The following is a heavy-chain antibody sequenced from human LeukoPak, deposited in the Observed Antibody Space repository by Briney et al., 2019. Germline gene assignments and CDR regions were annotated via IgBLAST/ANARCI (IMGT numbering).Heavy chain of an antibody. CDR1: GGTFSSYA. J-gene: IGHJ4*02. CDR2: IIPIFGTA. V-gene: IGHV1-69*13. D-gene: IGHD3-16*02. Sequence: GASVKVSCKASGGTFSSYAISWVRQAPGQGLEWMGGIIPIFGTANYAQKFQGRVTITADESTSTAYMELNSLRAEDTAVYYCAKDLFGGVIGYFDYWGQGTLVTVSS. CDR3: AKDLFGGVIGYFDY.